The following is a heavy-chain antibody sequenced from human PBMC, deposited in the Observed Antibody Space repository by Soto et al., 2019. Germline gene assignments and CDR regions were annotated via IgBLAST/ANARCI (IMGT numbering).Heavy chain of an antibody. D-gene: IGHD3-22*01. V-gene: IGHV1-69*12. CDR1: GGTFSSYA. CDR2: IIPIFGTA. J-gene: IGHJ4*02. Sequence: QVQLVQSGAEVKKPGSSVKVSCKASGGTFSSYAISWVRQAPGQGLEWMGGIIPIFGTANYAQKFQGRVTITADEATSTAYMELSSLRSEDTAVYYCASGNYYDSSGYFPTLDYWGQGTLVTVSS. CDR3: ASGNYYDSSGYFPTLDY.